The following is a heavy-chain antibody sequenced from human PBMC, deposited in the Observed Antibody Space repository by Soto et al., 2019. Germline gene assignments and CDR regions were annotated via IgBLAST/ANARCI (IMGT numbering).Heavy chain of an antibody. CDR2: MVPHNGKA. CDR1: GYNFISYD. V-gene: IGHV1-8*01. D-gene: IGHD3-10*01. J-gene: IGHJ4*02. Sequence: GASVKVSCKASGYNFISYDINWVRQASGQGLEWMGWMVPHNGKAGFAVKFQGRVNMTRDTATNTAYMELSRLRSEDSAVYYCVRGLPMVHRTFDSWGQGTPVTVSS. CDR3: VRGLPMVHRTFDS.